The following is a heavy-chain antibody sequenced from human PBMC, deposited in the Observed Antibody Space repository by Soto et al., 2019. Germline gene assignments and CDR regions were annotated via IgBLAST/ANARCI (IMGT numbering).Heavy chain of an antibody. D-gene: IGHD3-16*01. V-gene: IGHV1-2*04. CDR3: ARPWVLGAFDI. Sequence: ASVKVSCKASGYTFTGYYMHWMREAPGQGLEWMGWINPNSGGTNYAQKFQGWVTMTRDTSISTAYMELSRLRSDDTAVYYCARPWVLGAFDIWGQGTMVTVSS. J-gene: IGHJ3*02. CDR2: INPNSGGT. CDR1: GYTFTGYY.